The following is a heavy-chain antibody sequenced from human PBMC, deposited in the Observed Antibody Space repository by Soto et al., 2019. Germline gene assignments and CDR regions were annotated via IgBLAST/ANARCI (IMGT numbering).Heavy chain of an antibody. Sequence: SVKVSCKASAGTFSSYAISWVRQAPGQGLEWMGGIIPIFGTANYAQKFQGRVTITADESTSTAYMELSSLRSEDTAVYYCARGDIVVVPAAQPLSNGMDVWGQGTTVTVSS. CDR3: ARGDIVVVPAAQPLSNGMDV. CDR1: AGTFSSYA. D-gene: IGHD2-2*01. CDR2: IIPIFGTA. J-gene: IGHJ6*02. V-gene: IGHV1-69*13.